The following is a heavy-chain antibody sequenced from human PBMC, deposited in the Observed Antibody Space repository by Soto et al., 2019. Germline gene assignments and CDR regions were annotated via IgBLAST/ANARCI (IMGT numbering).Heavy chain of an antibody. CDR1: GGSISSYY. D-gene: IGHD6-6*01. CDR2: IYYSGST. Sequence: SETLSLTCTVSGGSISSYYWSWIRQPPGKGLEWIGCIYYSGSTNYNPSLKSRVTISVDTSKNQFSLKLSSVTAADTAVYYCASSSIAARVYYYYYMAVWGKGTTVTVSS. V-gene: IGHV4-59*01. CDR3: ASSSIAARVYYYYYMAV. J-gene: IGHJ6*03.